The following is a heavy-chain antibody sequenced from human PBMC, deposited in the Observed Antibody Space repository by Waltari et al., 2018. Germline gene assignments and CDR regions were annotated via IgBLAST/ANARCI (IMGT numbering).Heavy chain of an antibody. Sequence: QVQLVQSGAEVKKPGASVQVSCKASGYPFTGYSMHWVRQAPGQGLEWMGWINPNSGGTNYAQKFQGRVTMTRDTSISTAYMELSRLRSDDTAVYYCARVAKRYNWNDVHYWGQGTLVTVSS. CDR3: ARVAKRYNWNDVHY. D-gene: IGHD1-20*01. CDR1: GYPFTGYS. J-gene: IGHJ4*02. CDR2: INPNSGGT. V-gene: IGHV1-2*02.